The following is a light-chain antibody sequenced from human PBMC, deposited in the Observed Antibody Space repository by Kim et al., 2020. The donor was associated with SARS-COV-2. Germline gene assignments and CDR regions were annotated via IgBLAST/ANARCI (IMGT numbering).Light chain of an antibody. V-gene: IGLV2-14*03. CDR2: DVS. CDR3: SSYTSSRV. Sequence: QSALTQPASVSGSPGQSITISCTGTSSDVGGYNYVSWYQQHPGKAPKLMIYDVSNRPSGVSNRFSSSKSGNTASLTISGLQAEDEADYYCSSYTSSRVFGGGTQLTVL. CDR1: SSDVGGYNY. J-gene: IGLJ2*01.